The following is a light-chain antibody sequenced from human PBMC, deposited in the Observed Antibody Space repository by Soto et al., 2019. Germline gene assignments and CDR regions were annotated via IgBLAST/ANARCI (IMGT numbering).Light chain of an antibody. Sequence: DIQMTQSPTSLSASVGDRVTITCRASQGIRNFVAWYQQKPVKAPKLLIYAASTLQSGVPSRFSGSGSGTDFTHTTNSLQPGDVATYACQKYSSVPIFGTGTKVEIK. CDR3: QKYSSVPI. J-gene: IGKJ3*01. CDR1: QGIRNF. CDR2: AAS. V-gene: IGKV1-27*01.